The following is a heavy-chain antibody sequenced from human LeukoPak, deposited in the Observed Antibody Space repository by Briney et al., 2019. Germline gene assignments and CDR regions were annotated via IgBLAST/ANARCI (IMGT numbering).Heavy chain of an antibody. CDR3: ANSGALNPGTGKDY. CDR1: GFTFSSHA. J-gene: IGHJ4*02. V-gene: IGHV3-23*01. Sequence: GGSLRLSCAASGFTFSSHAMSWVRQAPGKGLEWVSAISGSGGSTYYADSVKGRFTISRDNSKNTLYLQMNSLRAEDTAVYYCANSGALNPGTGKDYWGQGTLVTVSS. CDR2: ISGSGGST. D-gene: IGHD3-10*01.